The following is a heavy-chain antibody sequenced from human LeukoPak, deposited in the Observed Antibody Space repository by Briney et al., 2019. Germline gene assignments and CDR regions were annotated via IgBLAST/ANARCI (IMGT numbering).Heavy chain of an antibody. CDR1: GGSISSYY. D-gene: IGHD6-13*01. CDR2: IHYSGST. Sequence: PSETLSPTCTVSGGSISSYYWSWIRQPPGKGLEWIGYIHYSGSTNYNPSLKSRVTISVDTSKNQFSLKLSSVTAADTAVYYCARWTGYSSSWSNFDYWGQGTLVTVSS. J-gene: IGHJ4*02. V-gene: IGHV4-59*01. CDR3: ARWTGYSSSWSNFDY.